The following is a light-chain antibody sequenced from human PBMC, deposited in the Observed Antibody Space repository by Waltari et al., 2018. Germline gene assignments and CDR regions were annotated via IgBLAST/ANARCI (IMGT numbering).Light chain of an antibody. Sequence: DLQMTQSPSSLSASVGDRVTITCRASQSISTYLNWYQQKPGKAPKLLICGSSSLQSGVPSRFSGSGSGTDFTLTISSLQLEDFATYYCLQSYNDPTFGQGTKVEIK. V-gene: IGKV1-39*01. CDR2: GSS. CDR1: QSISTY. CDR3: LQSYNDPT. J-gene: IGKJ1*01.